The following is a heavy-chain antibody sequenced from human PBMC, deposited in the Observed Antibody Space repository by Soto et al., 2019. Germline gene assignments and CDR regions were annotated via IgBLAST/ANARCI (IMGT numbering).Heavy chain of an antibody. CDR1: VFTFSDYY. D-gene: IGHD3-22*01. CDR2: ISSSGSTI. CDR3: AREGMYYYDSSGYPSLDY. J-gene: IGHJ4*02. V-gene: IGHV3-11*01. Sequence: GGSLRLSCAASVFTFSDYYMSWIRQAPGKGLEWVSYISSSGSTIYYADSVKGRFTISRDNAKNSLYLQMNSLRAEDTAVYYCAREGMYYYDSSGYPSLDYWGQGTLVTVSS.